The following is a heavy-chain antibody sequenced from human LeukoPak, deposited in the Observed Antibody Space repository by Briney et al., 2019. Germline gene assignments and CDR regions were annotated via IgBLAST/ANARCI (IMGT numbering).Heavy chain of an antibody. V-gene: IGHV3-66*01. CDR2: IYSCGST. D-gene: IGHD3-10*01. CDR3: AKEGVRGVPPYYYGMDV. J-gene: IGHJ6*02. CDR1: GFTVSSNY. Sequence: GGSLRLSCAASGFTVSSNYMSWVRQAPGKGLEWVSVIYSCGSTYYADSVKGRFTISRDNSKNTLYLQMNSLRAEDTAVYYCAKEGVRGVPPYYYGMDVWGQGTTVTVSS.